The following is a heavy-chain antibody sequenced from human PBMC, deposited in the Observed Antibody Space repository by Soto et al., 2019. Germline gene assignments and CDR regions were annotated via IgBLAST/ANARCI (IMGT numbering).Heavy chain of an antibody. J-gene: IGHJ4*02. CDR1: GGSISSYY. V-gene: IGHV4-59*01. CDR2: IYYSGST. CDR3: ARIDGGNSGVDY. Sequence: SETLSLTCTVSGGSISSYYWSWVRQPPGKGLEWIGYIYYSGSTNYNPSLKSRVTISVDTSKNQFSLKLSSVTAADTAVYYCARIDGGNSGVDYWGQGTLVTVSS. D-gene: IGHD2-21*02.